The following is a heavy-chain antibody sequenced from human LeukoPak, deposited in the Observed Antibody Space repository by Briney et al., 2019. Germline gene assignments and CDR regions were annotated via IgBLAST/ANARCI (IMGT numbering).Heavy chain of an antibody. CDR3: ARDLRSWYSNDAFDI. J-gene: IGHJ3*02. V-gene: IGHV1-18*01. Sequence: ASVKVSCKASGYTFTSYGISWVRQAPGQGLEWMGWISAYNGNTNYAQKLQGRVTMTTDTSTSTAYMELRSLRSDDTAVYYCARDLRSWYSNDAFDIWGQGTMVTVSS. CDR2: ISAYNGNT. D-gene: IGHD6-13*01. CDR1: GYTFTSYG.